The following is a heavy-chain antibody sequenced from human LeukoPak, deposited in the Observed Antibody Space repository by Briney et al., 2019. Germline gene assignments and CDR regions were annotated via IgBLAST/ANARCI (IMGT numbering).Heavy chain of an antibody. CDR3: ARGYYGSGSYLMDV. D-gene: IGHD3-10*01. Sequence: PSENLSLTCTVSGGSISSYYWSWIRQPPGKGLEWIGHIYYTGSTNYNPSLKSRVTISVDTSKNQFSLKLSSMTAADTAVYYCARGYYGSGSYLMDVWGQGTTVTVSS. V-gene: IGHV4-59*08. CDR2: IYYTGST. J-gene: IGHJ6*02. CDR1: GGSISSYY.